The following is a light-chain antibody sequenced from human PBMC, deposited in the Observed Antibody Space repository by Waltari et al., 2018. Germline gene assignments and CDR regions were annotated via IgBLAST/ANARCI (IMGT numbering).Light chain of an antibody. CDR3: SSYAGSNTVI. CDR2: EVK. J-gene: IGLJ2*01. Sequence: QSALTQPPSASGSPGQSVTLSCTGTSNAVGGYNYVPWYQQPPDTAPKLIIYEVKTRPSGVPDRFSGSKSDNTASLTVSGLQAGDEADYYCSSYAGSNTVIFGGGTKLTVL. CDR1: SNAVGGYNY. V-gene: IGLV2-8*01.